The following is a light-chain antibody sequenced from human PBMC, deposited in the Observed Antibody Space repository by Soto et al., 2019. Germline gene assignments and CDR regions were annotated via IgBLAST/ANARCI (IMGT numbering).Light chain of an antibody. Sequence: QSVLTQPPSASGTPGQRVTISCSGSSSNIENNNVNWYHHLPGTAPKLLIYSNNQRPSGVPDRFSGSKSGTSASLAISGLQSEDEADYYCVVWDDSLNGAVFGGGTKLTVL. CDR3: VVWDDSLNGAV. CDR2: SNN. CDR1: SSNIENNN. V-gene: IGLV1-44*01. J-gene: IGLJ2*01.